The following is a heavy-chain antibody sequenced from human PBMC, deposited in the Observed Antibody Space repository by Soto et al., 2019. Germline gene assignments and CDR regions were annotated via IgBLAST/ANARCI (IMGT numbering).Heavy chain of an antibody. Sequence: PSETLSLTCTVSGGSISSSSYYWGWIRQPPGKGLEWIGSIYYSGSTYYNPSLKSRVTISVDTSKNQFSLKLSSVTAADTAVYYCARAGWYKDYFDYWGQGTLVTVSS. CDR2: IYYSGST. CDR1: GGSISSSSYY. D-gene: IGHD6-19*01. CDR3: ARAGWYKDYFDY. V-gene: IGHV4-39*07. J-gene: IGHJ4*02.